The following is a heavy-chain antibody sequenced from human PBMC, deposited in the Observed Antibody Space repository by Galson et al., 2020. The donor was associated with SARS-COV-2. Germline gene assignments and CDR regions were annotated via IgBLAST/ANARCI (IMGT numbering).Heavy chain of an antibody. CDR1: GGSISSGGYY. J-gene: IGHJ6*02. D-gene: IGHD6-13*01. CDR2: IYYSGST. CDR3: ARDHRTSGYSSSWYRYYYYGMDV. Sequence: SETLSLTCTVSGGSISSGGYYWSWIRQHPGKGLEWIGYIYYSGSTYYNPSLKSRVTISVDTSKNQFSLKLSSVTAADTAVYYCARDHRTSGYSSSWYRYYYYGMDVWGQGTTVTVSS. V-gene: IGHV4-31*03.